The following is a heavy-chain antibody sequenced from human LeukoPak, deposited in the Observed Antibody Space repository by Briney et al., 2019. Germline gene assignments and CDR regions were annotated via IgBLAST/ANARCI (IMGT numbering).Heavy chain of an antibody. CDR3: ARGNYDFRSGPINWFDP. J-gene: IGHJ5*02. Sequence: GGSLRLSCAASGFTFSSYSMNWVRQAPGKGLEWVSYISSSSSTIYYADSVKGRFTISRDNAKNSLYLQMNSLRAEDTAVYYCARGNYDFRSGPINWFDPWGQGTLVTVSS. CDR1: GFTFSSYS. CDR2: ISSSSSTI. V-gene: IGHV3-48*01. D-gene: IGHD3-3*01.